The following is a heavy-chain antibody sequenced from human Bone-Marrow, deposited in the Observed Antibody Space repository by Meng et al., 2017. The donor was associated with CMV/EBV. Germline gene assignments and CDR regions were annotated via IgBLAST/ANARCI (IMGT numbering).Heavy chain of an antibody. Sequence: ASVKVSCKASGYTFTSYYMHWVRQAPGQGLEWMGIINPSGGSTSYAQKFQGRVTMTRDTSTSTVYMELNSLRAEDTAVYYCARARVRGLKYDYYGMDVWGQGTTVTVSS. CDR2: INPSGGST. CDR1: GYTFTSYY. CDR3: ARARVRGLKYDYYGMDV. D-gene: IGHD3-10*01. J-gene: IGHJ6*02. V-gene: IGHV1-46*01.